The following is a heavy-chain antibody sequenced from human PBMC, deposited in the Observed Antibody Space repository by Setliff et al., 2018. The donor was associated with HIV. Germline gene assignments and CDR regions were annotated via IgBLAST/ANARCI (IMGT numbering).Heavy chain of an antibody. D-gene: IGHD3-10*01. CDR1: TTTDYY. V-gene: IGHV4-39*01. CDR3: ATILVHGVYKWFNP. J-gene: IGHJ5*02. Sequence: TTTDYYWTWIRQSPGKGLEWIGSLYSGGGIYRNPSLKSRVIIFVDTSKNQFSLHLNSVTAADTAVYYCATILVHGVYKWFNPWGQGTLVTVSS. CDR2: LYSGGGI.